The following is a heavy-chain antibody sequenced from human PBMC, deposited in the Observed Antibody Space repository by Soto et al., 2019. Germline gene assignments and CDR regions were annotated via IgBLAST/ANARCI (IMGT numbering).Heavy chain of an antibody. CDR2: ISNSGRIT. J-gene: IGHJ4*02. Sequence: QVHLEESGGGLVKPGGSLRLSCTASGFIFSDYYRSWIRQAPGKGLEWVSDISNSGRITHHADSVEGRFTISRDNAKDSIYLQMNSLRPEDSAMYYCARDHGGGGLTLEYWGQGTLVTVSS. V-gene: IGHV3-11*01. CDR3: ARDHGGGGLTLEY. D-gene: IGHD3-16*01. CDR1: GFIFSDYY.